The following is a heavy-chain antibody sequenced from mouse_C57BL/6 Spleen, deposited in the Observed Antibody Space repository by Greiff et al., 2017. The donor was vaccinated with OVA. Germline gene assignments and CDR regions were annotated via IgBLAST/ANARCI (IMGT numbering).Heavy chain of an antibody. V-gene: IGHV1-39*01. J-gene: IGHJ4*01. CDR1: GYSFTDYN. CDR2: INPNYGTT. CDR3: ARRTTVVASGDAMDY. D-gene: IGHD1-1*01. Sequence: VQLKQSGPELVKPGASVKISCKASGYSFTDYNMNWVKQSNGKSLEWIGVINPNYGTTSYNQKFKGKATLTVDQSSSTAYMQLNSLTSEDSAVYYCARRTTVVASGDAMDYWGQGTSVTVSS.